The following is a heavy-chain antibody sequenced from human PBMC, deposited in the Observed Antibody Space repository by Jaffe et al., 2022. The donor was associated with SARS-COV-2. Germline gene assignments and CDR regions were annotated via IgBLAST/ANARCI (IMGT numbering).Heavy chain of an antibody. Sequence: EVQLVESGGGLVQPGGSLRLSCSASGFTFSSYAMHWVRQAPGKGLEYVSAISSNGGSTYYADSVKGRFTISRDNSKNTLYLQMSSLRAEDTAVYYCVKEGRVGAFYYYYGMDVWGQGTTVTVSS. CDR3: VKEGRVGAFYYYYGMDV. V-gene: IGHV3-64D*09. CDR1: GFTFSSYA. J-gene: IGHJ6*02. D-gene: IGHD1-26*01. CDR2: ISSNGGST.